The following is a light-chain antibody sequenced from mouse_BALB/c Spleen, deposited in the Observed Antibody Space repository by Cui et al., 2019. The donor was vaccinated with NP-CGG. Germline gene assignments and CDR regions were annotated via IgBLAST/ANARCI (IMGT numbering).Light chain of an antibody. V-gene: IGLV1*01. CDR3: ALWYSNHWV. CDR2: GTN. Sequence: QAVVTQESTLTTSPGETVTLTCRSSTGAVTTNNYANWVQEKPDHLFTGLIGGTNNRAPGVPARFSGPLIGDKAALTITGAQIEDEAIYFCALWYSNHWVFGGGTKLTVL. CDR1: TGAVTTNNY. J-gene: IGLJ1*01.